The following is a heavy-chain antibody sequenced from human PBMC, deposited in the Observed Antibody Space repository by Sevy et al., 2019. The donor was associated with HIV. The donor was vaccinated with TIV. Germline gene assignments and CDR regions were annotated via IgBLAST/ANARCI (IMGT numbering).Heavy chain of an antibody. D-gene: IGHD1-26*01. J-gene: IGHJ4*02. CDR2: ISGSSNYI. V-gene: IGHV3-21*06. CDR1: GFTFSSYS. Sequence: GGSLRLSCAASGFTFSSYSMNWVRQAPGKGLEWVSSISGSSNYIYYAESLKGRSIISRDNAKNTLYLQMNSLRADDTAVYYCATGPPDGSYDYFDYWGQGTLVTVSS. CDR3: ATGPPDGSYDYFDY.